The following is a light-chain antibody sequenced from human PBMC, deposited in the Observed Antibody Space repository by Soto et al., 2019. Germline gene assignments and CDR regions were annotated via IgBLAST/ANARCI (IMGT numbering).Light chain of an antibody. CDR2: DAS. J-gene: IGKJ1*01. Sequence: DIHMTQSPSTLSASVGDRVTIPCRASQSISSWLAWYQQKPGKAPKLLIYDASSLESGVPSRFSGSGSGTEFTLTISSLQPDDFATYYCQHYNSYSEAFGQGTKVDI. CDR1: QSISSW. CDR3: QHYNSYSEA. V-gene: IGKV1-5*01.